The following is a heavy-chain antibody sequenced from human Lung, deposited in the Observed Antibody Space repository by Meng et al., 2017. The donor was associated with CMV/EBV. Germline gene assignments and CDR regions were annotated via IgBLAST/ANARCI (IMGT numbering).Heavy chain of an antibody. CDR3: ARGKQDAWELLAY. J-gene: IGHJ4*02. CDR2: IDDSGST. CDR1: GVSISSNIR. D-gene: IGHD1-26*01. V-gene: IGHV4-4*02. Sequence: QGEVEESGPGRVKPSGPLSLTCGVSGVSISSNIRWTWVRQPPGKGLEWIGDIDDSGSTNYNPSLNSRISISLDKSKNHFSLKVNSVTAADTAVYYCARGKQDAWELLAYWGQGALVTVSS.